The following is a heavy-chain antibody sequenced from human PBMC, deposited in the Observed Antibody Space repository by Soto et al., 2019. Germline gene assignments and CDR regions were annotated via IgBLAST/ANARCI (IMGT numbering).Heavy chain of an antibody. Sequence: WTWIRQSPGKGLEWIGNVHCSGTTNYSPSLKSRVTISVDTSKNQFSLKLSSVTAADTALYYCAREDPADYYYYGMDVWGQGTTVTVPS. V-gene: IGHV4-59*01. CDR2: VHCSGTT. CDR3: AREDPADYYYYGMDV. J-gene: IGHJ6*02.